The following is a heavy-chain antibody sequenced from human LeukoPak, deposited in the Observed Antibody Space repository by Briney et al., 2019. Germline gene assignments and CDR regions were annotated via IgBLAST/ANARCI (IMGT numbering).Heavy chain of an antibody. Sequence: GGSLRLSCAASGFTFRSYLMHWVRQAPGKGLVWVSRINSDGSSATYADSVKGRFSISRDNAKNSLYLQMNSLRAEDTAVYYCAREGPFGGTYYFDYWGQGSWSPSPQ. V-gene: IGHV3-74*01. CDR3: AREGPFGGTYYFDY. J-gene: IGHJ4*02. CDR1: GFTFRSYL. D-gene: IGHD4-23*01. CDR2: INSDGSSA.